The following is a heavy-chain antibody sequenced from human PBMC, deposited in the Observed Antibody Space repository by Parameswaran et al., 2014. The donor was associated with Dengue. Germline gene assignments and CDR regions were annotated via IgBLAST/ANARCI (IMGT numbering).Heavy chain of an antibody. CDR3: ARSSSGYYLNWFDP. D-gene: IGHD3-22*01. Sequence: AGGSLRLSCTVSGGSISSYYWSWIRQPPGKGLEWIGYIYYSGSTNYNPSLKSRVTISVDTSKNQFSLKLSSVTAADTAVYYCARSSSGYYLNWFDPWGQGTLVTVSS. CDR1: GGSISSYY. CDR2: IYYSGST. V-gene: IGHV4-59*01. J-gene: IGHJ5*02.